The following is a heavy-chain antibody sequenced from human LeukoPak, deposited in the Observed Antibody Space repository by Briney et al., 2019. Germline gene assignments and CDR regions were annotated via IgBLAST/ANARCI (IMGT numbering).Heavy chain of an antibody. V-gene: IGHV5-51*01. CDR3: ARRIAVTGFDY. CDR2: IYPGDSDT. D-gene: IGHD6-19*01. CDR1: GSNFTSYW. Sequence: GESLQISCKGSGSNFTSYWIVWVRQLPGKGLEWMGIIYPGDSDTKYSPSFQGQVTISADKSISTAYLQWSSLKASDTAMYYCARRIAVTGFDYWGQGTLVTVSS. J-gene: IGHJ4*02.